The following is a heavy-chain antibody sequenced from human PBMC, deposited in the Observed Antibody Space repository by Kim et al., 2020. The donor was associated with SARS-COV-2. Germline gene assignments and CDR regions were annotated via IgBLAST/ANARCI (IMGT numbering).Heavy chain of an antibody. V-gene: IGHV3-30*18. Sequence: GGSLRLSCAASGFTFSSYGMHWVRQAPGKGLEWVAVISYDGSNKYYADSVKGRFTISRDNSKNTLYLQMNSLRAEDTAVYYCAKDITYYYGSGTYQYYYYGMDVWGQGTTVTVSS. J-gene: IGHJ6*02. CDR2: ISYDGSNK. CDR1: GFTFSSYG. D-gene: IGHD3-10*01. CDR3: AKDITYYYGSGTYQYYYYGMDV.